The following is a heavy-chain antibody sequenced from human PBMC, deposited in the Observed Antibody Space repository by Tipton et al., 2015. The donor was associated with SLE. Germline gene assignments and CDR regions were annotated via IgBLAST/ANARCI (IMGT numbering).Heavy chain of an antibody. J-gene: IGHJ6*02. CDR1: GDSVSSNDAA. Sequence: GLVKPSQTLSVTCAISGDSVSSNDAAWNWIRQSPSRGLEWLGRAYYRSKWHIDYAPSLKSRMTINPDTSKNQVSLQLSSVTPDDTAVYYCTREHCTITSCYLNYGMDVWGQGTTVTVSS. CDR3: TREHCTITSCYLNYGMDV. CDR2: AYYRSKWHI. D-gene: IGHD2-2*01. V-gene: IGHV6-1*01.